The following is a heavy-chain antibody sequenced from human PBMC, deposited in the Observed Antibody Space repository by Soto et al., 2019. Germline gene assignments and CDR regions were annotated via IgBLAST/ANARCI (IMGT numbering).Heavy chain of an antibody. Sequence: QVQLVQSGAEVKKPGSSVEVSCKASGGSFSRYTFSWVRQAPGQGLEWMGGIVPTLNIANYAPKFQGRVSFSADKSTGTVYMELRSLTSADTAVYYCARGPTYSAGSYYINWGQGTLVTVS. D-gene: IGHD3-10*01. CDR3: ARGPTYSAGSYYIN. CDR1: GGSFSRYT. CDR2: IVPTLNIA. J-gene: IGHJ4*02. V-gene: IGHV1-69*02.